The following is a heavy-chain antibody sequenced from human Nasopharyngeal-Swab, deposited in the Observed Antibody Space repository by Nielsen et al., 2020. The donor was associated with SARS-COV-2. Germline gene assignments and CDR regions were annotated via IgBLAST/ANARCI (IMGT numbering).Heavy chain of an antibody. J-gene: IGHJ4*02. V-gene: IGHV3-53*04. CDR3: ARGYCGGACPEGY. CDR2: IYSGGST. Sequence: WIRQPPGKGLEWVSVIYSGGSTYYADSVKGRFTISRHNSKNTLYLQMNSLRAEDTAVYYCARGYCGGACPEGYWGQGTLVTISS. D-gene: IGHD2-21*01.